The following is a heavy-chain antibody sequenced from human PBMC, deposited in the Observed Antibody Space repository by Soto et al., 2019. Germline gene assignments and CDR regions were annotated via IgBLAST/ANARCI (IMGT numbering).Heavy chain of an antibody. CDR1: GFTFSSYW. D-gene: IGHD2-15*01. Sequence: VGSLRLSCAASGFTFSSYWMSWVRHAPGKGLEWVANIKQDGSEKYYVDSVKGRFTISRDNAKNSLYLQMNSLRAEDTAVYYCARHSSGSNNWFEPWGQGTLVTVSS. V-gene: IGHV3-7*01. CDR3: ARHSSGSNNWFEP. CDR2: IKQDGSEK. J-gene: IGHJ5*02.